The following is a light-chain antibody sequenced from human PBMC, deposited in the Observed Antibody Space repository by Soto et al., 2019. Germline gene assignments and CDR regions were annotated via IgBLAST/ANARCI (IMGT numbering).Light chain of an antibody. CDR1: QSITTY. J-gene: IGKJ2*01. V-gene: IGKV1-39*01. CDR2: AAS. CDR3: QQSYSTPYT. Sequence: DIPMTQSPSSLSASVGDRVTITCRASQSITTYLHWYQKKPGKAPKLLIYAASSLQSGVPSRFSGSGSGTDLTLTIISLQPEDFATYYCQQSYSTPYTFGQGTELEIK.